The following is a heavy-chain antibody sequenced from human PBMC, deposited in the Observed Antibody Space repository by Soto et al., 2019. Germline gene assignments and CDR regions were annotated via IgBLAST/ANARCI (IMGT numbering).Heavy chain of an antibody. CDR1: GYTFASYG. CDR3: ARDRCTGTSCYWTDFDY. J-gene: IGHJ4*02. V-gene: IGHV1-18*01. Sequence: QVQLVQSGAEVKKPGASVKVSCKASGYTFASYGISWVRQAPGQGLEWMGWISGYNSDTKYTQKFQGRVTMTTDTSTSTAYMERRSLRADDTAVYYCARDRCTGTSCYWTDFDYWGQGTLVTVSS. D-gene: IGHD2-2*01. CDR2: ISGYNSDT.